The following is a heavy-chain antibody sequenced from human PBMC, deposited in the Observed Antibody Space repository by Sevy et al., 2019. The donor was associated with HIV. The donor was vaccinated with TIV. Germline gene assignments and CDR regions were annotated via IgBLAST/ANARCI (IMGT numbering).Heavy chain of an antibody. Sequence: SETLSLTCTVSGGSISSGGYYWSWIRQHPGKGLEWIGYIYYSGSTYYNPSLKSRVTISVDTSKNLFSLKLSSVTAADTAVYYWARGIRGAHVVVPAAIFPRASWRDYYYYGMDVWGQGTTVTVSS. D-gene: IGHD2-2*02. V-gene: IGHV4-31*03. CDR2: IYYSGST. CDR1: GGSISSGGYY. J-gene: IGHJ6*02. CDR3: ARGIRGAHVVVPAAIFPRASWRDYYYYGMDV.